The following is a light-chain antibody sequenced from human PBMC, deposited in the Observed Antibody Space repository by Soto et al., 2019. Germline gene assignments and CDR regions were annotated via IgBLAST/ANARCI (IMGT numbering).Light chain of an antibody. V-gene: IGKV3-15*01. CDR3: QQYNCWPIT. Sequence: EVLMTQSPDTLSVSPGERVTLSCRASQSVSGNLAWYQQKPGQGPRLLVYRASTSSTGIPARFSGSESGTEFTLTISSLQSEDFAVYYCQQYNCWPITFGQGTRLEIK. CDR2: RAS. J-gene: IGKJ5*01. CDR1: QSVSGN.